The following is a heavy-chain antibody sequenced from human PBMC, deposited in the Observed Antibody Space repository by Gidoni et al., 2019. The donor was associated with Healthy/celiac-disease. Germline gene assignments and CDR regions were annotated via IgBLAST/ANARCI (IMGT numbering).Heavy chain of an antibody. Sequence: SGFTFSDYYMSWIRQAPGKGLEWVSYISSSGSTIYYADSVKGRFTNSRDNAKNSLYLQMSSLRAEDTAVYYCARGLGGWSSREDAFDIWGQGTMVTVSS. CDR1: GFTFSDYY. CDR3: ARGLGGWSSREDAFDI. J-gene: IGHJ3*02. CDR2: ISSSGSTI. D-gene: IGHD1-26*01. V-gene: IGHV3-11*01.